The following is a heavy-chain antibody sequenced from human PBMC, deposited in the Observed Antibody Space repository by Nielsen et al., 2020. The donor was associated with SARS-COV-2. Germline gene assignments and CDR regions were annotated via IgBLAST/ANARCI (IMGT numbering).Heavy chain of an antibody. CDR2: INHSGSA. Sequence: SETLSLTCAVSGGSFTDSYWTWIRQPPGKGLEWIGDINHSGSANYNPSLKSRLTISVDTSKNQFSLKLSSVTAADTAVYYCAGVRITMIVVVDAFDIWGQGTMVTVSS. D-gene: IGHD3-22*01. CDR1: GGSFTDSY. CDR3: AGVRITMIVVVDAFDI. V-gene: IGHV4-34*01. J-gene: IGHJ3*02.